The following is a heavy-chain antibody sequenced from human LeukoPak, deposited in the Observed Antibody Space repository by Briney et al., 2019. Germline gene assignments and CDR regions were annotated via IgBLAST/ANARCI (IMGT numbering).Heavy chain of an antibody. J-gene: IGHJ6*02. CDR2: ISNSGGST. CDR1: GFTFSGYA. CDR3: AKDILQAAAGTYYYGMDV. V-gene: IGHV3-23*01. Sequence: GGSLRLSCAASGFTFSGYAMSWVRQAPGKGLEWVSAISNSGGSTYYADSVKGRFTISRDNSKNTLYLQMNSLRAEDTAVYYCAKDILQAAAGTYYYGMDVWGQGTTVTVSS. D-gene: IGHD6-13*01.